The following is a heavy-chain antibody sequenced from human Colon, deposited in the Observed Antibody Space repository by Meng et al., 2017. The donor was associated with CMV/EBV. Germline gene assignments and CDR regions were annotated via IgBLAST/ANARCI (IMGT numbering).Heavy chain of an antibody. V-gene: IGHV1-2*02. Sequence: QGQLVQAGTEVEKPGGSVNVSCKTSGYTFTANHLHWVRQAPGQGREWMGWIYPQDGGTYFAQKFQDRVTLTRDTSITTAYMELSGLTSDDTAIYYCVRESWYFDFWGEGTLVTVSS. CDR1: GYTFTANH. J-gene: IGHJ4*02. CDR2: IYPQDGGT. CDR3: VRESWYFDF. D-gene: IGHD6-13*01.